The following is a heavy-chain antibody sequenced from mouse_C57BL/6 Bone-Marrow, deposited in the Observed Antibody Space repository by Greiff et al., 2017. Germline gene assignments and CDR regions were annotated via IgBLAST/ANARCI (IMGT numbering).Heavy chain of an antibody. CDR2: IYPRSGNT. Sequence: VQLQQSGAELARPGASVKLSCKASGYTFTSYGISWVKQRTGQGLEWIGGIYPRSGNTYYNEKFKGKATLTADKSSSTAYMELRSLTSEDSAVYFCASDYYGSSRFAYWGQGTLVTVSA. CDR3: ASDYYGSSRFAY. D-gene: IGHD1-1*01. J-gene: IGHJ3*01. CDR1: GYTFTSYG. V-gene: IGHV1-81*01.